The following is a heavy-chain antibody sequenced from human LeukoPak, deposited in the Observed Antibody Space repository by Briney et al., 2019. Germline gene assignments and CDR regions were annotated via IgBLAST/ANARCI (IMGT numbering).Heavy chain of an antibody. Sequence: SVKVSCKASGGTFSSYAISWVRQAPGQGLEWMGGIIPIFGTANYAQKFQGRVTITADESTSTAYMELSSLRSEDTAVYYCARAGYYYDSSGYLDYWGQGTLVTVSS. CDR3: ARAGYYYDSSGYLDY. D-gene: IGHD3-22*01. V-gene: IGHV1-69*13. CDR1: GGTFSSYA. CDR2: IIPIFGTA. J-gene: IGHJ4*02.